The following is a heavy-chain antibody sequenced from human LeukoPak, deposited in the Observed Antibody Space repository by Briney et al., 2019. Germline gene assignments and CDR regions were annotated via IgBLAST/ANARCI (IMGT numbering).Heavy chain of an antibody. V-gene: IGHV4-34*01. CDR1: GGSFSGYY. D-gene: IGHD1-26*01. CDR3: ARNTGSYGYWYFDL. Sequence: SETLSLTCAVYGGSFSGYYWSWIRQPPGKGLEWIGEINHSGSTNYNPSLKSRVTISVDTSKNQFSLKLSSVTAADTALFYCARNTGSYGYWYFDLWGRGPRVTVSS. J-gene: IGHJ2*01. CDR2: INHSGST.